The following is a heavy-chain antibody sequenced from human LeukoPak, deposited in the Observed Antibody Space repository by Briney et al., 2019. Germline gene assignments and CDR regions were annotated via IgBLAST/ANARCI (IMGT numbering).Heavy chain of an antibody. Sequence: SVKVSCKASGGTFSSYAISWVRQAPGQGLEWMGRIIPIFGTANYAQKFQGRVTITTDESTSTAYMELSSLRSEDTAVYYCARSGYYCGSGSYLPFDYWGQGTLVTVSS. V-gene: IGHV1-69*05. J-gene: IGHJ4*02. CDR3: ARSGYYCGSGSYLPFDY. CDR1: GGTFSSYA. CDR2: IIPIFGTA. D-gene: IGHD3-10*01.